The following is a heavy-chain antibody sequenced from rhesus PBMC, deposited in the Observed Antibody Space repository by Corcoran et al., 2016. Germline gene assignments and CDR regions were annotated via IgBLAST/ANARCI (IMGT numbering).Heavy chain of an antibody. J-gene: IGHJ5-2*02. D-gene: IGHD2-2*01. CDR2: INGNSGST. Sequence: QVQLQESGPGLVKPSETLSLTCAVPGGPFSSYWWSWIRPPPGKGLEWIGGINGNSGSTNYNPSLKSRVTISKDASKNQFSLKLSSVTAADTAVYYCATLGDIPDVWGRGVLVTVSS. V-gene: IGHV4-80*01. CDR1: GGPFSSYW. CDR3: ATLGDIPDV.